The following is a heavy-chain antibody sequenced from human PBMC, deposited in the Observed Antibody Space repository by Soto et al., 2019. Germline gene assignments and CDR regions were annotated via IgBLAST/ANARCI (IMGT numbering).Heavy chain of an antibody. J-gene: IGHJ4*02. D-gene: IGHD6-13*01. CDR1: GGSISSYY. Sequence: SETLSLTCTVSGGSISSYYWSWIRQPPGKGLEWIGYIYYSGSTNYNPSLKSRVTISVDTSKNQFSLKLSSVTAADTAVYYCARVAAAGTVDYWGQGTLVTVSS. CDR2: IYYSGST. CDR3: ARVAAAGTVDY. V-gene: IGHV4-59*01.